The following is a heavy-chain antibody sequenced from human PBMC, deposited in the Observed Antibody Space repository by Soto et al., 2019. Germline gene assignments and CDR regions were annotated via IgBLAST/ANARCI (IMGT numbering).Heavy chain of an antibody. Sequence: PGGSLRLSCAASGFTFRSYWMHWVRQAPGKGLVWVSRINSDGSSTSYADSVKGRFTISRDNAKNTLYLQMNSLRAEDTAVYYCARGRRYREAFDIWGQGTMVTVSS. CDR2: INSDGSST. J-gene: IGHJ3*02. D-gene: IGHD1-1*01. V-gene: IGHV3-74*01. CDR3: ARGRRYREAFDI. CDR1: GFTFRSYW.